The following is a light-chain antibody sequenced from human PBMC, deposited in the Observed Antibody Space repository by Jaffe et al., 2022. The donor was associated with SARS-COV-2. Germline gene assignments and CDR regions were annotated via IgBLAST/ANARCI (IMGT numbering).Light chain of an antibody. J-gene: IGLJ2*01. CDR3: CSYAGSFTLV. Sequence: QSALTQPRSVSGSPGQSVTISCTGTSIDVGGYSYVSWYQQHPGKAPKLMIYDVSKRPSGVPDRFSGSKSGNTASLTISGLQADDEADYYCCSYAGSFTLVFGGGTKLTV. V-gene: IGLV2-11*01. CDR2: DVS. CDR1: SIDVGGYSY.